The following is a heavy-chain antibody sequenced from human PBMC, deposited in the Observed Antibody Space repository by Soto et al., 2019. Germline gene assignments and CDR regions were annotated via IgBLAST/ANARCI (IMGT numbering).Heavy chain of an antibody. CDR3: ASRYDSSGYYVDY. V-gene: IGHV4-31*03. Sequence: SETLSLTCTVSGGSISSGGYYWSWILHHPGKGLEWIGYIYYSGSTYYNPSLKSRVTISVDTSKNQFSLKLSSVTAADTAVYYCASRYDSSGYYVDYWGQGTLVTVSS. CDR2: IYYSGST. CDR1: GGSISSGGYY. D-gene: IGHD3-22*01. J-gene: IGHJ4*02.